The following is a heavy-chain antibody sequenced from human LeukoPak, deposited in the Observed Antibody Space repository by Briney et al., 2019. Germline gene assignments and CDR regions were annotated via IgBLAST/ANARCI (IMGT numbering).Heavy chain of an antibody. CDR1: GFTVSSNY. CDR2: ISGSGGST. CDR3: APKLYGDYFDY. D-gene: IGHD4-17*01. V-gene: IGHV3-23*01. J-gene: IGHJ4*02. Sequence: PGGSLRLSCAASGFTVSSNYMSWVRQAPGKGLEWVSAISGSGGSTYYADSVKGRFTISRDNSKNTLYLQMNSLRAEDTAVYYCAPKLYGDYFDYWGQGTLVTVSS.